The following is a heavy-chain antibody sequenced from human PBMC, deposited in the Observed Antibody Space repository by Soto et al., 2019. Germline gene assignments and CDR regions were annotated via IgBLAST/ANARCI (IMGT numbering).Heavy chain of an antibody. V-gene: IGHV3-30*18. CDR1: GFTFSSYG. D-gene: IGHD3-3*01. Sequence: AGGSLRLSCAASGFTFSSYGMHWVRQAPGKGLEWVAVISYDGSNKYYADSVKGRFTISRDNSKNTLYLQMNSLRAEDTAVYYCAKDLSVTIPLLPPVAYYYGMDVWGQGTTVTVSS. J-gene: IGHJ6*02. CDR2: ISYDGSNK. CDR3: AKDLSVTIPLLPPVAYYYGMDV.